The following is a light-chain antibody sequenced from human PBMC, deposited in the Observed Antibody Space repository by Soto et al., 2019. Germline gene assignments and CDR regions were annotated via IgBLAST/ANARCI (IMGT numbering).Light chain of an antibody. J-gene: IGLJ1*01. CDR1: SSDVGGYNS. CDR3: SSWTSSSSYV. CDR2: DVS. Sequence: QSVLTQPASVSGSPGQSIAISCTGTSSDVGGYNSVSWYQQYPGKAPKPMIHDVSNRPSGVSDRFSGSKSGNTASLTISGLQAEDEADYYCSSWTSSSSYVFGSGTKVTVL. V-gene: IGLV2-14*01.